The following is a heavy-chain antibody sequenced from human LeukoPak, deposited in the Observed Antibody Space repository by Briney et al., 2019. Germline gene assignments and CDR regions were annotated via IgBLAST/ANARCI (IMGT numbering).Heavy chain of an antibody. CDR3: ARDLTSYYYDNNGAFDF. CDR2: IIPILGTP. V-gene: IGHV1-69*04. D-gene: IGHD3-22*01. J-gene: IGHJ4*02. Sequence: GASVKVSCKASGGTFSSYAINWVRQAPGQGLEWMGRIIPILGTPNYAQKFQGRVTITADKSTSTAYMELSSLRSEDTAVYYCARDLTSYYYDNNGAFDFRGQGTLVTVSS. CDR1: GGTFSSYA.